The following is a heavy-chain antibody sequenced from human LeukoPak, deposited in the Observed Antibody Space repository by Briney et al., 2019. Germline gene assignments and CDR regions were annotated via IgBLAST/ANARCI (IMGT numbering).Heavy chain of an antibody. CDR1: GGSISSSSYY. Sequence: SETLSLTCTVSGGSISSSSYYWGWIRQPPGKGLEWIGSIYYSGSTYYNPSLKSRVTISVDTSKNQFSLKLSSVTAADTAVYYCARHIAAAGIGYFDYWGQGTLVTVSS. D-gene: IGHD6-13*01. V-gene: IGHV4-39*01. J-gene: IGHJ4*02. CDR3: ARHIAAAGIGYFDY. CDR2: IYYSGST.